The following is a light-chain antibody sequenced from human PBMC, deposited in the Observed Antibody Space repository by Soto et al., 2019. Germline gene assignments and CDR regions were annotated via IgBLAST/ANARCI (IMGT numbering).Light chain of an antibody. CDR3: QQFAHVALT. Sequence: DIQMTQSPSSLSASVGDRVTMTCQASRDIYKYLNWYQHKPGKAPKLLIYDGSNLETGVPSRFSGSGSGTDFTFTISSLQPEDIATYYFQQFAHVALTFGGRTKVDIX. V-gene: IGKV1-33*01. J-gene: IGKJ4*01. CDR2: DGS. CDR1: RDIYKY.